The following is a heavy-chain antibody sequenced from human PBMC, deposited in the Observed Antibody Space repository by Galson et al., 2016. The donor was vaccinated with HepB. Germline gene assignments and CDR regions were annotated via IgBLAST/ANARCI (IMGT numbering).Heavy chain of an antibody. CDR1: GFTLSNSA. D-gene: IGHD6-13*01. CDR3: AERYSIIWYFQH. J-gene: IGHJ1*01. Sequence: SLRLSCAASGFTLSNSAMSWVRQAPGKGLEWVSAMSDSGGSTYYADSVKGRFTISRDNSKNTLYLQMNSLGAEDTAISYCAERYSIIWYFQHWGRGTVVTVSS. V-gene: IGHV3-23*01. CDR2: MSDSGGST.